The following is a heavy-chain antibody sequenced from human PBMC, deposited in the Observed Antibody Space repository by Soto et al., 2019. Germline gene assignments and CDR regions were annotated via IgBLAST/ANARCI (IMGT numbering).Heavy chain of an antibody. J-gene: IGHJ6*02. V-gene: IGHV2-70*04. CDR1: GFSLSGSGMR. CDR2: IDWEDTK. CDR3: ARAFYGMDV. Sequence: GSGPTLVNPTQTLTLTCTVSGFSLSGSGMRVTWIRQPPGKALEWLARIDWEDTKLYSTSLKTRLTISKDTSKNQVVLTMTNVDPADTGTYYCARAFYGMDVWGQGTTVIVSS.